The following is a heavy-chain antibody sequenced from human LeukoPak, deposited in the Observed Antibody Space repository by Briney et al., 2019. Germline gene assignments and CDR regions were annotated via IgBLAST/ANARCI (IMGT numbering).Heavy chain of an antibody. J-gene: IGHJ4*02. V-gene: IGHV4-61*01. Sequence: SQTPSLTCTVSGGSISSGSYYWSWIRQPPGKGLEWIAYIHYSGFTNYNPSLKSRVTISVDTSKNQFSLKLNFVTAADTAVYYCARDLHGGNSGLGYWGQGTLVTVSS. CDR1: GGSISSGSYY. CDR2: IHYSGFT. D-gene: IGHD4-23*01. CDR3: ARDLHGGNSGLGY.